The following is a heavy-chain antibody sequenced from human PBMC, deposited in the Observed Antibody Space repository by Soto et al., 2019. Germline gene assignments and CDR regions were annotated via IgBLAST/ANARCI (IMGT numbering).Heavy chain of an antibody. V-gene: IGHV1-46*01. CDR3: ARGDPPTVPYYFYYGMDV. CDR2: INPSGGST. J-gene: IGHJ6*02. CDR1: GYTFTSYY. D-gene: IGHD4-17*01. Sequence: GASVKVSCKASGYTFTSYYMHWVRQAPGQGLEWMGIINPSGGSTSYAQKFQGRVTMTRDTSTSTVYMELSSLRSEDTAVYYCARGDPPTVPYYFYYGMDVWGQGTTVTVS.